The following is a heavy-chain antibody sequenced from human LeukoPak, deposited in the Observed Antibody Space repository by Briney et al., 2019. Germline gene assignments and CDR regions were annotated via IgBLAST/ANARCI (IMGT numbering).Heavy chain of an antibody. CDR1: GFTFSSHS. V-gene: IGHV3-48*04. Sequence: GGSLRLSCAASGFTFSSHSMNWVRQAPGKGLEWVSYISTSSTTIYYADSVKGRFTISRDNAKNSLYLQMNSLRAEDTAVYYCARGEDSSSHSYYYYMDVWGKGTTVTVSS. CDR2: ISTSSTTI. D-gene: IGHD6-6*01. CDR3: ARGEDSSSHSYYYYMDV. J-gene: IGHJ6*03.